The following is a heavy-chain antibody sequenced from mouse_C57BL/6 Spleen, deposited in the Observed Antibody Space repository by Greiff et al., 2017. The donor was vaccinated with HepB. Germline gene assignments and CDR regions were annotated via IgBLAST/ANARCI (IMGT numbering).Heavy chain of an antibody. J-gene: IGHJ3*01. D-gene: IGHD2-3*01. Sequence: VQLKESGPELVKPGASVKIPCKASGYTFTDYNMDWVKQSHGKSLEWIGDINPNNGGTIYNQKFKGKATLTVDKSSSTAYMELRSLTSEDTAVYYCARRIGYSWFAYWGQGTLVTVSA. CDR1: GYTFTDYN. CDR3: ARRIGYSWFAY. CDR2: INPNNGGT. V-gene: IGHV1-18*01.